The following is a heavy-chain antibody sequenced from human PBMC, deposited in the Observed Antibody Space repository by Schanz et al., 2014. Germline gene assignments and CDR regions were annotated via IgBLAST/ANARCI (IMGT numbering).Heavy chain of an antibody. CDR1: GFTFSRHA. V-gene: IGHV3-30*09. J-gene: IGHJ4*02. CDR3: AGDWASGRYYSDY. CDR2: ITYDGSNK. Sequence: QVELVESGGGVVQPGRSLRLSCAASGFTFSRHAMHWVRQAAGKGLEWVAAITYDGSNKYYAESVKGRLAISRDNSKDTLYLQMNSLRTEDTAVYYCAGDWASGRYYSDYWGQGTLVTVSS. D-gene: IGHD1-26*01.